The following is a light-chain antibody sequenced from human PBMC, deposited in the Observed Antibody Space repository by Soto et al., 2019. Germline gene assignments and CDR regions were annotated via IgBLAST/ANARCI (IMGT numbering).Light chain of an antibody. CDR2: GAS. CDR3: QQAGT. Sequence: EIVLTQSPGTLSVSPGERVTLSCRASQSVGSSYLAWYQQRPGQAPRLLIFGASYRATGIPDRFSGSGSGTDFTLTISSLQSEDFAVYYCQQAGTFGPGTKVDIK. J-gene: IGKJ3*01. CDR1: QSVGSSY. V-gene: IGKV3-20*01.